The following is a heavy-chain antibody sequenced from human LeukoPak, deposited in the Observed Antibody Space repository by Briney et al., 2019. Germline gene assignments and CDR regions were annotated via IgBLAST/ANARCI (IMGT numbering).Heavy chain of an antibody. CDR3: ARMGPYDSSGYYYDWYFDL. V-gene: IGHV4-59*01. J-gene: IGHJ2*01. CDR2: IYYSGST. Sequence: PSETLSLTCTVSGGSIRRYYWSWIRQPPGKGLEWIGYIYYSGSTNYNPSLKSRVTISVDMSKNQFSLKLSSVTAADTAVYYCARMGPYDSSGYYYDWYFDLWGRGTLVTVSS. D-gene: IGHD3-22*01. CDR1: GGSIRRYY.